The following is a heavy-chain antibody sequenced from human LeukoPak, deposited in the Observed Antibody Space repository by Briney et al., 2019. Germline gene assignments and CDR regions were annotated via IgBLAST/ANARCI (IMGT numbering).Heavy chain of an antibody. Sequence: SETLSLTCTVSGGSISSSSYYWGWIRQPPGKGLEWIGSIYYSGSTYYNPSLKSRVTISVDTSKNQFSLKLSSVTAADTAVYYCASIIAAPPSARPLNFDYWGQGTLVTVSS. D-gene: IGHD6-6*01. CDR1: GGSISSSSYY. J-gene: IGHJ4*02. CDR2: IYYSGST. V-gene: IGHV4-39*07. CDR3: ASIIAAPPSARPLNFDY.